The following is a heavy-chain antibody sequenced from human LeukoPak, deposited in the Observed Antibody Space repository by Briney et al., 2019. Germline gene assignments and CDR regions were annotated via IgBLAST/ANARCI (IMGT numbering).Heavy chain of an antibody. CDR1: GFTLSSHY. CDR3: AREAILTGLRDDAFDV. J-gene: IGHJ3*01. CDR2: VEQDGSNK. V-gene: IGHV3-7*01. Sequence: GGSLRLSCVASGFTLSSHYLSWVRQVPGKGLEWVANVEQDGSNKYYVDSVKGRFTISRDNAKNSLFLQMNNLRAEDTAMYFCAREAILTGLRDDAFDVWGQGTMVTVSS. D-gene: IGHD3-9*01.